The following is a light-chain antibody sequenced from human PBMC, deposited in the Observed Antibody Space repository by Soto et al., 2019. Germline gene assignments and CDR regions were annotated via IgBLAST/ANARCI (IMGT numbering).Light chain of an antibody. V-gene: IGKV1-5*03. J-gene: IGKJ3*01. CDR2: KAS. CDR3: QQYNSYPFT. CDR1: QSISSW. Sequence: DIQMTQSPSTLSASVGDRVTITCRASQSISSWLAWYQQKPGKAPKLLIYKASSLESGVPSRFSGIGSGTEFTLTISSLQHDDFASYDCQQYNSYPFTFGPGTKVDIK.